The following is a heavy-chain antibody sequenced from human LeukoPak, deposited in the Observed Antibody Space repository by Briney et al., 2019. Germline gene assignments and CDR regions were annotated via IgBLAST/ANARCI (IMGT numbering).Heavy chain of an antibody. CDR2: ISANNGST. Sequence: ASVKVSCKASGYTFTNYDISWVRQAPGQGLEWMGWISANNGSTNYAQKFQGRVIMTTDTSTSTAYMELGSLRSDDTAVYYCAREDCSGGSCYMGDYWGQGTLVTVSS. CDR3: AREDCSGGSCYMGDY. CDR1: GYTFTNYD. D-gene: IGHD2-15*01. V-gene: IGHV1-18*01. J-gene: IGHJ4*02.